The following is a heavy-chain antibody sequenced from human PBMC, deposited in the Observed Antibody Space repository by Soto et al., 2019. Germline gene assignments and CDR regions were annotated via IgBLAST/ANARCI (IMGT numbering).Heavy chain of an antibody. CDR2: IWFDGSDK. J-gene: IGHJ3*01. V-gene: IGHV3-33*01. D-gene: IGHD2-2*01. CDR1: GFTFNTYG. CDR3: ASLYCSSSSCYSVDAFDL. Sequence: GGSLRLSCAASGFTFNTYGMHWVRQAPGKGLEWVALIWFDGSDKYYADSVKGRFTISRDNSKNTLHLQMNSLRAEDTAVYYCASLYCSSSSCYSVDAFDLWGQGTMVTVSS.